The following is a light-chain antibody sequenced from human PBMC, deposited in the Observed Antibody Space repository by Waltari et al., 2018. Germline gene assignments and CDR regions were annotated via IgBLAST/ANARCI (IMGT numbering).Light chain of an antibody. Sequence: EIVLTQSPGTLSLSPGERATLSCWASQSVGGTLAWYQQKPGQAPRLLISGASGRATGIPTRFSGSGSGTVFSLSISRLEPEDFAVYYCQNYVRLPVTFGQGTKVEIK. CDR2: GAS. J-gene: IGKJ1*01. CDR3: QNYVRLPVT. V-gene: IGKV3-20*01. CDR1: QSVGGT.